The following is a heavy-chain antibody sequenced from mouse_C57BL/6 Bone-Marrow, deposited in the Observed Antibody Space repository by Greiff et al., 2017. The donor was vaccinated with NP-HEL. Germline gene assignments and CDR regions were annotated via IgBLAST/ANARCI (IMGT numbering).Heavy chain of an antibody. CDR2: IDPEDGDT. V-gene: IGHV14-1*01. J-gene: IGHJ3*01. CDR1: GFNITDYY. Sequence: VQLQQSGAELVRPGASVKLSCTASGFNITDYYMHWVKQRPEQGLEWIGRIDPEDGDTEYAPKFQGKATMTADTSSNTAYLRLSSLTSEATAVYYCTDDYDVRADWGQGTLVTVSA. CDR3: TDDYDVRAD. D-gene: IGHD2-4*01.